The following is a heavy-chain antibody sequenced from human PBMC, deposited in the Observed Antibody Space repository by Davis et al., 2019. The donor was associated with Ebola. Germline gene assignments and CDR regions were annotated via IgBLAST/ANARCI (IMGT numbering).Heavy chain of an antibody. D-gene: IGHD3-22*01. CDR1: GYSFSDYG. CDR2: INANNGYT. J-gene: IGHJ4*02. V-gene: IGHV1-18*01. Sequence: ASVKVSCKASGYSFSDYGITWLRQAPGQGLEWMGRINANNGYTNYAQKFQGRVSMTRDTATSTAYMELRSLRTDETAVLYCARLDHGSSGNYPYWGQGTLVTVSS. CDR3: ARLDHGSSGNYPY.